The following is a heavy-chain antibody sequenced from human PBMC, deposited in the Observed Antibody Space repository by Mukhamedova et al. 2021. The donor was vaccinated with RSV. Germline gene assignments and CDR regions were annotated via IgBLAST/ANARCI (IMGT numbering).Heavy chain of an antibody. CDR2: STPI. Sequence: STPIYYADSVKGRFTISRDNARNSLYLQMNSLRAEDTAVYYCARKVITEFYFDLWGQGTLVTVSS. D-gene: IGHD3-22*01. J-gene: IGHJ4*02. V-gene: IGHV3-69-1*02. CDR3: ARKVITEFYFDL.